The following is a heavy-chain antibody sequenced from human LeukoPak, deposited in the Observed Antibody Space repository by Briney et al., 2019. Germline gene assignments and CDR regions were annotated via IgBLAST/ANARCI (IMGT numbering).Heavy chain of an antibody. Sequence: PGGSLRLSCAASGFTVSSNYMSWVRQAPWKGLEWVSVIYIGGSTYYADSVKGRFTISRDNSKNTLYLQMNSLRAEDTAVYYCARLRALCAFDIWGQGTMVTVSS. J-gene: IGHJ3*02. CDR3: ARLRALCAFDI. V-gene: IGHV3-66*01. CDR2: IYIGGST. D-gene: IGHD3-16*01. CDR1: GFTVSSNY.